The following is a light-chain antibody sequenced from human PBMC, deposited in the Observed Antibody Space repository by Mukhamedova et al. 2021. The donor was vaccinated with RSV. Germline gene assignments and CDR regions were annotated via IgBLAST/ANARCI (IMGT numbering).Light chain of an antibody. CDR3: QQYNGYPIT. CDR2: DVS. J-gene: IGKJ5*01. V-gene: IGKV1-13*02. CDR1: QGLSRG. Sequence: GDRVTITCRASQGLSRGLAWYQQTPGNPPKLLIYDVSTLSRGVPSRFSGSGSGTDFTLTISGLQPEDFATYCCQQYNGYPITFGQ.